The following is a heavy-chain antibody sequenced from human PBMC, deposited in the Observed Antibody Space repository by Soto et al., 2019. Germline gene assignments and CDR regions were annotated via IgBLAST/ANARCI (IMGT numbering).Heavy chain of an antibody. Sequence: QVQLVQSGAEVKKPGASVKVSCKASGYTFTSYYMHWVRQAPGQGLEWMGIINPSGGSTSYAQKFQGRGTMTRDTSTSTGYMDLSSLRSEDTAVYYSARVGYYYVTIDYWGQGTLVTVSS. CDR1: GYTFTSYY. V-gene: IGHV1-46*01. D-gene: IGHD3-22*01. CDR2: INPSGGST. CDR3: ARVGYYYVTIDY. J-gene: IGHJ4*02.